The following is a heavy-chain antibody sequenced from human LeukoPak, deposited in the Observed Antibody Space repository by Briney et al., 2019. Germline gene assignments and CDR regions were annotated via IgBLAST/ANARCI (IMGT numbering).Heavy chain of an antibody. V-gene: IGHV3-49*04. CDR2: IRSKTHGGTT. Sequence: HTGGSLRLSCTASGFTFGDYAMSWVRQAPGKGLEWVGFIRSKTHGGTTEFAAPVKGRFSISRDDSKRIAYLQMNSLKTEDTAVYYCTRDGIPETNWSGYYIDYWGQGTLVTVSS. D-gene: IGHD3-3*01. J-gene: IGHJ4*02. CDR1: GFTFGDYA. CDR3: TRDGIPETNWSGYYIDY.